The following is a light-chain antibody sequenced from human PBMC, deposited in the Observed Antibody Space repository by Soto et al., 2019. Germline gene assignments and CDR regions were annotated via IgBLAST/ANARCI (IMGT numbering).Light chain of an antibody. V-gene: IGKV3-20*01. CDR1: HSVSSNY. CDR3: QQYGGSPPYT. J-gene: IGKJ2*01. CDR2: DSS. Sequence: EIVLTQSPGTLSLSPGERATLSCRASHSVSSNYLAWYQQKPGQAPSLLIYDSSSRATGIPDRFSGSGSGTDFTLTISRLEPEDFAVYYCQQYGGSPPYTFDQGTKLEIK.